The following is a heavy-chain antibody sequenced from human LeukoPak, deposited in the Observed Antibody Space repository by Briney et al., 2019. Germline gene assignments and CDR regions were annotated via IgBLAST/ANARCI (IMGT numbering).Heavy chain of an antibody. J-gene: IGHJ4*02. V-gene: IGHV3-53*01. Sequence: GGSLRLSCAASGFTVSSNYMSWVRQAPGKGLEWVSVIYSGGSTYYADSVKGRFTISRDNSKNTLYLQMNSLRAEDTAVYYCAKDRTRYFFDYWGQGTLVTVSS. CDR2: IYSGGST. CDR3: AKDRTRYFFDY. CDR1: GFTVSSNY.